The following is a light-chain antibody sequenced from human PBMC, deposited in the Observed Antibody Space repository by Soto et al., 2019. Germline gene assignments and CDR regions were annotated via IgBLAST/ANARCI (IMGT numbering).Light chain of an antibody. Sequence: DIPMTQSPSTLSAPVGVRVTITCRASQSISSWLAWYHQKPGKSLTLMIFKASSLESGIPHRFSGSGSGTAFTLTISSLQPDDLATYYCQQYNSYWTFGQGTKVEIK. CDR1: QSISSW. J-gene: IGKJ1*01. V-gene: IGKV1-5*03. CDR3: QQYNSYWT. CDR2: KAS.